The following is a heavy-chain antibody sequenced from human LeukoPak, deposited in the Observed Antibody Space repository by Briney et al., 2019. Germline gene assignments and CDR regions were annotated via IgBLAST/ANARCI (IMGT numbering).Heavy chain of an antibody. Sequence: GASVKVSCKASGYTFTGYYMHWVRQAPGQGREWMGWINPNSGGTNYAQKFQGRVTMTRDTSISTAYMELSRLRSDDTAVYYCARDPPCDYDILTGYLVRARSNWFDPWGQGTLVTVSS. J-gene: IGHJ5*02. V-gene: IGHV1-2*02. CDR3: ARDPPCDYDILTGYLVRARSNWFDP. CDR1: GYTFTGYY. D-gene: IGHD3-9*01. CDR2: INPNSGGT.